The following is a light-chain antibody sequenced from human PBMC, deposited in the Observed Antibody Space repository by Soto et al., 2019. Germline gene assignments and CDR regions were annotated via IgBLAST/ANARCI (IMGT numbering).Light chain of an antibody. J-gene: IGLJ1*01. CDR2: GNT. CDR3: QSYDSSLGGSGV. CDR1: SSNIGAGYD. V-gene: IGLV1-40*01. Sequence: QSVLTQPPSVSGAPGQRVTISCTGRSSNIGAGYDVHWYQQLPGTAPKLLIYGNTNRPSEVHDRFSGSKSGTSASLAITGLQAEDEADYYCQSYDSSLGGSGVFGTGTKLTVL.